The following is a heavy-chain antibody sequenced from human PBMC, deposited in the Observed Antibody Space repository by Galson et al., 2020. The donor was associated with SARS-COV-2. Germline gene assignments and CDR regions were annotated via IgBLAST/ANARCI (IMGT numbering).Heavy chain of an antibody. V-gene: IGHV3-30*04. D-gene: IGHD3-9*01. CDR3: ARDRILTGSFDY. CDR2: ISYDGSNK. Sequence: ELDAGGSLRLSCAASGFTFSSYAMHWVRQAPGKGLEWVAVISYDGSNKYYADSVKGRFTITRDNSKNTLYLQMNSLRAEDTAVYYCARDRILTGSFDYWGQGTLVTVSS. J-gene: IGHJ4*02. CDR1: GFTFSSYA.